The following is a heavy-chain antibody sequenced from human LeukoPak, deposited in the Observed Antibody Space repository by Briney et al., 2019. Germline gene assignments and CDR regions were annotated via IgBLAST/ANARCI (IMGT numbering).Heavy chain of an antibody. V-gene: IGHV3-30*03. Sequence: PRGSLRLSCAASGFTFSSYGMHWVRQAPGKGLEWVAVISYDGGNKYYADSVKGRFTISRDNSKNTLFLQMNSLRAEDTAVYYCGSGNYLYYFHYWGQGTLVTVSS. D-gene: IGHD5-24*01. CDR2: ISYDGGNK. CDR3: GSGNYLYYFHY. CDR1: GFTFSSYG. J-gene: IGHJ4*02.